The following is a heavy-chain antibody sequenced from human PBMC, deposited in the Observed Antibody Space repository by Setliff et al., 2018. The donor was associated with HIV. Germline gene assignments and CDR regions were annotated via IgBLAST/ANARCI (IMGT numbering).Heavy chain of an antibody. J-gene: IGHJ3*02. CDR2: ISDTGDYI. CDR1: GFTFSTYA. Sequence: GESLKISCVTSGFTFSTYAMSWVRQAPGKGLEWVSAISDTGDYIYYADTVKGRFTISRDNSKNTVYLQMNSLRLDDTAKYYCNLGIPGIWGQGTMVTVSS. V-gene: IGHV3-23*01. CDR3: NLGIPGI. D-gene: IGHD3-16*01.